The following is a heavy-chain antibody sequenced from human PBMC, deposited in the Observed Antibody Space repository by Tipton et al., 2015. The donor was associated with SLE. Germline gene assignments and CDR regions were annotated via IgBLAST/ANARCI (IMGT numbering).Heavy chain of an antibody. Sequence: TLSLTCAVSGGSISSGGYSWSLIRQPPGKGLEWIGYIYHSGSTYYNPSLKSRVTISVDRSKNQFSLKLSSVTAADTAVYYCARVEYCGGDGSFQGMDVWGQGTTVTVS. D-gene: IGHD2-21*01. J-gene: IGHJ6*02. CDR2: IYHSGST. V-gene: IGHV4-30-2*01. CDR3: ARVEYCGGDGSFQGMDV. CDR1: GGSISSGGYS.